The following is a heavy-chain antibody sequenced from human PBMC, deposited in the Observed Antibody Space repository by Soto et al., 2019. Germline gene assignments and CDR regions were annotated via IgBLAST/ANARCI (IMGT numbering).Heavy chain of an antibody. CDR2: INSDRSST. CDR3: ARGGSLNWYFDL. J-gene: IGHJ2*01. D-gene: IGHD1-26*01. CDR1: GFTFSRYW. Sequence: EVQLVESGGGLVQPGGSLRLSCAASGFTFSRYWMHWVRQAPGKGLVWVSRINSDRSSTSYADSVKGRFNISRDNAKNTLYLQMNSLRAEDTAVYYCARGGSLNWYFDLWGRGTLVTVSS. V-gene: IGHV3-74*01.